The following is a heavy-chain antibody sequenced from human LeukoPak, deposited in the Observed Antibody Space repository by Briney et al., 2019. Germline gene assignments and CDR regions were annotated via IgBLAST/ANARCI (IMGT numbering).Heavy chain of an antibody. CDR1: GFTFNTYA. D-gene: IGHD6-13*01. CDR2: ISGSGDYT. CDR3: AKAGSYSASWYCDC. V-gene: IGHV3-23*01. J-gene: IGHJ4*02. Sequence: EPGGSLRLSCAASGFTFNTYAMTWVRQAPGRGLEWVAAISGSGDYTLSADSVKGRFTISRDSSNNTLSLQMNSLRADDTAVYYCAKAGSYSASWYCDCWGQGTLVTVSS.